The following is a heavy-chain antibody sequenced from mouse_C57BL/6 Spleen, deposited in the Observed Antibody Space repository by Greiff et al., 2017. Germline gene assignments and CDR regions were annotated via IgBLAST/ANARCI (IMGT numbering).Heavy chain of an antibody. CDR3: ARWGVVADWYFDV. D-gene: IGHD1-1*01. J-gene: IGHJ1*03. CDR2: IYPGDGDT. V-gene: IGHV1-82*01. CDR1: GYAFSSSW. Sequence: QVQLQQSGPELVKPGASVKISCKASGYAFSSSWMNWVKQRPGKGLEWIGRIYPGDGDTNYNGKFKGKATLTADKSSSTAYMQLSSLTSEDSAVXFCARWGVVADWYFDVWGTGTTVTVSS.